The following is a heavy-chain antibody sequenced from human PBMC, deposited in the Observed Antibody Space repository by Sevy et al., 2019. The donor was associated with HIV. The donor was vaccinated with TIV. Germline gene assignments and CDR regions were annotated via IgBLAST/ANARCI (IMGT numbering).Heavy chain of an antibody. CDR3: AKGSSSSSEVGYFDY. CDR1: GFTFSSYA. D-gene: IGHD6-6*01. J-gene: IGHJ4*02. CDR2: ISGNGGYT. Sequence: GGSLRLSCAASGFTFSSYAMSWVRQAPGKGLEWVSVISGNGGYTYYADSVKGRFTISRDTSKITLYLQMNSLRAEDTAVYYCAKGSSSSSEVGYFDYWGQGTLVTVSS. V-gene: IGHV3-23*01.